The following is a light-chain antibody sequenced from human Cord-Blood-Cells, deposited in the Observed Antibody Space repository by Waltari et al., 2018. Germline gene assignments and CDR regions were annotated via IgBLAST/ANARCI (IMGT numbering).Light chain of an antibody. CDR2: AAS. CDR1: QSISSY. CDR3: QQSYSRT. Sequence: DIQMTQSPSSLSASVGDRVTITCRASQSISSYLNWYQQKPGKAPKLLIYAASSLQSCVPSRFSGSGSGTDFTLTISSLQPEDFATYYCQQSYSRTFGQGTKVEIK. V-gene: IGKV1-39*01. J-gene: IGKJ1*01.